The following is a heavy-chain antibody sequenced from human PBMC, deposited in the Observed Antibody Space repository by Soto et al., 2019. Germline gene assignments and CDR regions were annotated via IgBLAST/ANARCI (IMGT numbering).Heavy chain of an antibody. J-gene: IGHJ4*02. V-gene: IGHV3-23*01. CDR3: AKDRAEWGSYDY. CDR2: ISGSGGST. CDR1: GFTFSSYA. D-gene: IGHD7-27*01. Sequence: LRLSCAASGFTFSSYAMSWVRQAPGKGLKWVSTISGSGGSTYYAESVKGRFTISRDNSKNTLYLQMNSLRAEDTAVYYCAKDRAEWGSYDYWGQGILVTVSS.